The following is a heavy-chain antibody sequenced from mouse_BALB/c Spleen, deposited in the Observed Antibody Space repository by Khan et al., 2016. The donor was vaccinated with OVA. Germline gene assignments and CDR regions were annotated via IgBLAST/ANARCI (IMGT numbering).Heavy chain of an antibody. J-gene: IGHJ2*01. CDR3: ARSGYYYFDY. D-gene: IGHD1-3*01. CDR1: GFTFSGFG. Sequence: EVELVESGGGLVQPGGSRKLSCAASGFTFSGFGMHWVRQAPEKGLEWVAYISSGSGNIYYTDTVKGRCTISRDKPKNTLFLQMTSLRSEDTAMYYCARSGYYYFDYWGQGTTLTVSS. CDR2: ISSGSGNI. V-gene: IGHV5-17*02.